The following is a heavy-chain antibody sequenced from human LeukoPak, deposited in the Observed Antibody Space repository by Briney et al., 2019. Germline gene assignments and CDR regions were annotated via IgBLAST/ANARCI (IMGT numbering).Heavy chain of an antibody. Sequence: ASVKVSFKASGYTFTSYYMHWVRQAPGQGLEWMGIINPSGGSTSYAQKFQGRVTMTRDTSTSTAYMELSRLRSDDTAVYYCAREASVWVRGVIILSSGFDYWGQGTLVTVSS. CDR2: INPSGGST. V-gene: IGHV1-46*01. J-gene: IGHJ4*02. CDR1: GYTFTSYY. D-gene: IGHD3-10*01. CDR3: AREASVWVRGVIILSSGFDY.